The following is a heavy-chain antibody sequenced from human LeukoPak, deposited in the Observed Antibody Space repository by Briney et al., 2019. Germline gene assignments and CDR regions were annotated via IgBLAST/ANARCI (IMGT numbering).Heavy chain of an antibody. CDR2: IWHDGGNK. V-gene: IGHV3-33*01. J-gene: IGHJ4*02. D-gene: IGHD2-21*01. CDR1: GFTFSNYG. CDR3: ARGDPHDY. Sequence: GGSLRLSCAASGFTFSNYGMHWVRQAPGKGLEWVAIIWHDGGNKYYADSVKGRFTMSRDNSKNTLFLQMNSLTAEGTAVYYCARGDPHDYWGQGTLVSVSS.